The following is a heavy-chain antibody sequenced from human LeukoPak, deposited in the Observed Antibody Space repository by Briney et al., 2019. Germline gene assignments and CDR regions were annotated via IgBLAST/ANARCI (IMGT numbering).Heavy chain of an antibody. D-gene: IGHD2-2*01. CDR1: GGSFSGYY. J-gene: IGHJ6*03. CDR3: ARAGYCSSTSCPIYYYYMDV. CDR2: INHSGST. Sequence: PSETLSLTCAVYGGSFSGYYWSWIRQPPGKGLEWIGEINHSGSTNYNPSLKSRVTISVDTSKNQFSLKLSSVTAADTAVYYCARAGYCSSTSCPIYYYYMDVWGKGTTVTVSS. V-gene: IGHV4-34*01.